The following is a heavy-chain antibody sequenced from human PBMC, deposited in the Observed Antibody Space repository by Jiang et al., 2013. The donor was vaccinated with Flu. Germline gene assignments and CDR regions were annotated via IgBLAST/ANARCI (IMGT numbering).Heavy chain of an antibody. V-gene: IGHV4-38-2*01. CDR2: IYHSGST. CDR1: GYSISSGYY. CDR3: ARQDGSGRAGGDWFDP. D-gene: IGHD3-10*01. Sequence: GPGLVKPSETLSLTCAVSGYSISSGYYWGWIRQPPGKGLEWIGSIYHSGSTYYNPSLKSRVTISVDTSKNQFSLKLSSVTAADTAVYYCARQDGSGRAGGDWFDPWGQGNPGHRLL. J-gene: IGHJ5*02.